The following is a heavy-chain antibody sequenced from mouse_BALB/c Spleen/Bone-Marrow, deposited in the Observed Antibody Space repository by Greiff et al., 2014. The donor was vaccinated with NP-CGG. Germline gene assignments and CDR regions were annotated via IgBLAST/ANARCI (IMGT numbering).Heavy chain of an antibody. CDR1: GFTFSDFY. J-gene: IGHJ1*01. V-gene: IGHV7-1*02. Sequence: EVMLVESGGGLVQPGGSLRLSCATSGFTFSDFYMEWVRQPPGKRLEWVAASRNKANDYTTEYSASVKGRFIVSRDTSQSILYLQMNALRAEDTAIYYCARDYYYGSSYYFDVWGAGTTVTVSS. CDR2: SRNKANDYTT. CDR3: ARDYYYGSSYYFDV. D-gene: IGHD1-1*01.